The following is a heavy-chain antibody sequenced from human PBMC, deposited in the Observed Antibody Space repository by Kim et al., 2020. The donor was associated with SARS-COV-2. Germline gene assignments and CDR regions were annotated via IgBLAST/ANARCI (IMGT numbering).Heavy chain of an antibody. J-gene: IGHJ4*02. V-gene: IGHV1-69*13. CDR1: GGTFSSYA. Sequence: SVKVSCKASGGTFSSYAISWVRQAPGQGLEWMGGIIPIFGTANYAQKFQGRVTITADESTSTAYMELSSLRSEDTAVYYCARVRYSGYVRGEIAEYYFDYWGQGTLVTVSS. CDR3: ARVRYSGYVRGEIAEYYFDY. D-gene: IGHD5-12*01. CDR2: IIPIFGTA.